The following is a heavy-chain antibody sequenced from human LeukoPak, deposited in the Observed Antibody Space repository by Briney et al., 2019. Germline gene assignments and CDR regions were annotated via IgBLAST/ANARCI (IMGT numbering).Heavy chain of an antibody. Sequence: ASVKVSCKASGYTFTSYGISWVRPAPGQGLEWMGWISAYNGNTNYAQKLQGRVTMTTYTSTSTAYMELRSLRSDDTAVYYCARFSIAVAGTFFDYWGQGTLVTVSS. V-gene: IGHV1-18*01. CDR3: ARFSIAVAGTFFDY. D-gene: IGHD6-19*01. J-gene: IGHJ4*02. CDR1: GYTFTSYG. CDR2: ISAYNGNT.